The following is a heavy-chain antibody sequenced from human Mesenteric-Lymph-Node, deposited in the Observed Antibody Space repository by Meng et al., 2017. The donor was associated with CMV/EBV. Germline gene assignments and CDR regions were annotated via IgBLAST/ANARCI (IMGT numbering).Heavy chain of an antibody. Sequence: SETLSLTCTVSGGSISSSSYYWGWIRQPPGKGLEWIGYIHGSGNTKYSPSLKSRVVILVDTSRKQFSLRLNSLTAADTAVYYCARDRGYTSGDHFYYHGLDVWGQGTTVTVSS. CDR3: ARDRGYTSGDHFYYHGLDV. CDR2: IHGSGNT. J-gene: IGHJ6*02. V-gene: IGHV4-61*01. D-gene: IGHD5-12*01. CDR1: GGSISSSSYY.